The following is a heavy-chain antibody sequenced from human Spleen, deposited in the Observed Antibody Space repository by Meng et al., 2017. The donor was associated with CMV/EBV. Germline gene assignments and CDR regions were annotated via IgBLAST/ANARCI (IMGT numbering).Heavy chain of an antibody. J-gene: IGHJ4*02. D-gene: IGHD6-13*01. CDR3: ARLQRPRIAAAGTVDY. Sequence: ASVKVSCKASGYTFTGYYMHWVRQAPGQGLEWMGWINPNSGGTNYAQKFQGRVTMTRDTSISTAYMELSRLRSEDTAVYYCARLQRPRIAAAGTVDYWGQGTLVTVSS. CDR1: GYTFTGYY. V-gene: IGHV1-2*02. CDR2: INPNSGGT.